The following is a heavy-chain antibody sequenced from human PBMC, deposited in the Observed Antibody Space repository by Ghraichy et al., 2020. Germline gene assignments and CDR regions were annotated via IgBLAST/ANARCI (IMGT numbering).Heavy chain of an antibody. CDR1: GGSIGSYY. CDR3: ARVRGIRGGVDY. D-gene: IGHD3-16*01. J-gene: IGHJ4*02. V-gene: IGHV4-59*01. Sequence: SETLSLTCTVSGGSIGSYYWSWIRQPPGKGLEWIGYIYYSGSTNYNPSLKSRVTISVDTSKNQFSLKLSSVTAADTTVYYCARVRGIRGGVDYWGQGTLVTVSS. CDR2: IYYSGST.